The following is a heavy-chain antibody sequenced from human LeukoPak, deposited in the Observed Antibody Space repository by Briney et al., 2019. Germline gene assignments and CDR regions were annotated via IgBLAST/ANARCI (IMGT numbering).Heavy chain of an antibody. CDR2: ISSSSSYI. V-gene: IGHV3-21*01. CDR3: ARVGRSGYDPYAHFDY. CDR1: GFTFGSYS. Sequence: PGGSLRLSCAASGFTFGSYSMNWVRQAPGKGLEWVSSISSSSSYIYYADSVKGRFTISRDNAKNSLYLQMNSLRAEDTAVYYCARVGRSGYDPYAHFDYWGQGTLVTVSS. D-gene: IGHD5-12*01. J-gene: IGHJ4*02.